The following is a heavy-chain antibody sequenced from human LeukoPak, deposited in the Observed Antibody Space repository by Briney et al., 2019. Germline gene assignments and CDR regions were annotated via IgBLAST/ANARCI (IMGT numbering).Heavy chain of an antibody. CDR2: ISAYNGNT. V-gene: IGHV1-18*04. J-gene: IGHJ4*02. Sequence: ASVKVSCKASGYTFTNYGISWVRQAPGQGLEWMGWISAYNGNTNYAQKVQGRVTMTTDTSTSTAYMELRSLRSDDTAVYYCARASEAVVRGNFDYWGQGTLVTVSS. D-gene: IGHD6-19*01. CDR3: ARASEAVVRGNFDY. CDR1: GYTFTNYG.